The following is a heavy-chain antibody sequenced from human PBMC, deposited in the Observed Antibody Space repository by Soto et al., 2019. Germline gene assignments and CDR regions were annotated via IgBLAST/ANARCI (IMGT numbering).Heavy chain of an antibody. V-gene: IGHV3-23*01. CDR3: SKDPDSGSYGYYYALDV. D-gene: IGHD1-26*01. J-gene: IGHJ6*02. CDR2: VSASGDTT. Sequence: GGSLRLSCAASGFTLRSYVMTWVRQVPGKGLEWVSTVSASGDTTYYADSVKGRFTISRDNSQNTLYLQMNSLRVEDTAVYYCSKDPDSGSYGYYYALDVWGRGTTVTVSS. CDR1: GFTLRSYV.